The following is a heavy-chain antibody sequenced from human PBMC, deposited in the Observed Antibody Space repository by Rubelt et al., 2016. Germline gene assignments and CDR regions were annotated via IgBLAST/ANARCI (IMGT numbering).Heavy chain of an antibody. CDR1: GGSISSSSYY. CDR2: IYYSGRP. Sequence: QLQLQESGPGPVKPSETLSLTCTVSGGSISSSSYYWGWIRQPPGKGLEWIGSIYYSGRPYYNPSLKSRVTISVDTAKNQFSRKLSSVTAADTAVYYCARDHSSGWYLEGFVDYWGQGTLVTVSS. J-gene: IGHJ4*02. V-gene: IGHV4-39*07. D-gene: IGHD6-19*01. CDR3: ARDHSSGWYLEGFVDY.